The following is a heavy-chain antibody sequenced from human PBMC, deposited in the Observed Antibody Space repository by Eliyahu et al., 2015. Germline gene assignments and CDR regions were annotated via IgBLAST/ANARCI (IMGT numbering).Heavy chain of an antibody. CDR3: AHSWKHCGGGTCYSAFFDY. Sequence: QITLKESGPTLIRPTETLTLTCTFXGFSLSXDGVGGGWIRQPPGKALEWLALIYWDDDIRYSPFLKSRLTITKDTSRNQVVLTMTNVDPVDTATYHCAHSWKHCGGGTCYSAFFDYWGQGTLVTVSS. CDR2: IYWDDDI. V-gene: IGHV2-5*02. J-gene: IGHJ4*02. CDR1: GFSLSXDGVG. D-gene: IGHD2-15*01.